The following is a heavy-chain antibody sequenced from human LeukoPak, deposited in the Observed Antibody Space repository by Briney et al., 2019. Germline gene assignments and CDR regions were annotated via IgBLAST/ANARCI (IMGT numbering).Heavy chain of an antibody. J-gene: IGHJ6*02. V-gene: IGHV4-34*01. CDR2: INHSGST. CDR1: GGSFSGYY. D-gene: IGHD6-6*01. CDR3: ARESPPYSSSSKTYYYYYGMDV. Sequence: SETLSLTCAVYGGSFSGYYWSWIRQPPGKGLEWIGEINHSGSTNYNPSLKSRVTISVDTSKNQFSLELSSVTAADTAVYYCARESPPYSSSSKTYYYYYGMDVWGQGTTVTVSS.